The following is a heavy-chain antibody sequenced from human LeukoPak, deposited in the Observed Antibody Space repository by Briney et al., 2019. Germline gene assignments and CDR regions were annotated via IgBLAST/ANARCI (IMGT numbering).Heavy chain of an antibody. J-gene: IGHJ6*02. CDR2: IYYSGST. D-gene: IGHD5-24*01. CDR1: GGSISSYY. V-gene: IGHV4-59*01. Sequence: SETLSLTCTVSGGSISSYYWSWIRQPLGKGLEWIGYIYYSGSTNYNPSLKSRVTISVDTSKNQFSLKLSSVTAADTAVYYCAGQEIGDDYYYGMDVWGQGTTVTVSS. CDR3: AGQEIGDDYYYGMDV.